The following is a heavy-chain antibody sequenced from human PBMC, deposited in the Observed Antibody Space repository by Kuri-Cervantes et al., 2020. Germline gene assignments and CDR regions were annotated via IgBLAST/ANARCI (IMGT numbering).Heavy chain of an antibody. CDR3: ARDPTDIVVVPAAIYYMDV. CDR2: FDPEDGET. J-gene: IGHJ6*03. CDR1: AYTLTELS. V-gene: IGHV1-24*01. D-gene: IGHD2-2*01. Sequence: ASVKVSCKVPAYTLTELSMHWVRQAPGKGLEWMGGFDPEDGETIYAQKFQGRVTMTEDTSTDTAYMELSRLRSDDTAVYYCARDPTDIVVVPAAIYYMDVWGKGTTVTVSS.